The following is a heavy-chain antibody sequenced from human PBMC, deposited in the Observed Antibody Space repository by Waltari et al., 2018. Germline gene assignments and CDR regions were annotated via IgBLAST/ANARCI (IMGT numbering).Heavy chain of an antibody. V-gene: IGHV3-49*03. CDR1: GFTFGDYT. J-gene: IGHJ4*02. CDR3: ARARSGSYLVDY. D-gene: IGHD1-26*01. CDR2: IRHKAISGTA. Sequence: MKLVESGGGLVQPGRSLRLSCTGSGFTFGDYTLSCFRQAPGKGLECVGFIRHKAISGTAEYAASVKGRFTISRDDSNSIAYLQMNSLKTEDTAVYYCARARSGSYLVDYWGQGTLVTVSS.